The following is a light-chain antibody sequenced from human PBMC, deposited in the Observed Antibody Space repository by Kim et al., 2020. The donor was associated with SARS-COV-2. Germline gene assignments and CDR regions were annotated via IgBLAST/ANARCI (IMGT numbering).Light chain of an antibody. Sequence: EIVLTQSPDTLSLSPGQRATLSCWASQSVPSNYVAWYQQKLGQAPRLLIYGASNRAPGIPDRFSGGWSGTAFILTITRLEPEDFAVFYCQQYGSTPYTFGQGTKLEIK. V-gene: IGKV3-20*01. CDR2: GAS. J-gene: IGKJ2*01. CDR3: QQYGSTPYT. CDR1: QSVPSNY.